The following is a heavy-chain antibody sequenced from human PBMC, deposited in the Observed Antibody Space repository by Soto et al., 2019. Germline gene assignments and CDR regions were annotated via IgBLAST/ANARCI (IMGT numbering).Heavy chain of an antibody. CDR2: IIPIFGTA. CDR1: GGTFSSYA. J-gene: IGHJ5*02. CDR3: ARDPRPHYDILPGWGWFDP. Sequence: QVQLVQSGAEVKKPGSSVKVSCKASGGTFSSYAISWVRQAPGQGLEWMGGIIPIFGTANYAQKFQGRVTITADESTSTAYMELSSLRSEDTAVYYCARDPRPHYDILPGWGWFDPWGQGTLVTVSS. V-gene: IGHV1-69*12. D-gene: IGHD3-9*01.